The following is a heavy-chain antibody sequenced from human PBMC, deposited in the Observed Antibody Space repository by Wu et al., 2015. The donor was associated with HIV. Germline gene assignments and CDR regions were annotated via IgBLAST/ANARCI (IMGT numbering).Heavy chain of an antibody. CDR1: GGPFSTQT. Sequence: QVQLVQSGAEVAKPGSSVKVSCKASGGPFSTQTISWVRQAPGQGLEWMGGIIPSFVTAHYAQKFQGRVTITTDESTSTAYMELSSLRSEDAAVYYCATDGDYISGSVYWGQGTLVTVSS. D-gene: IGHD6-19*01. CDR2: IIPSFVTA. CDR3: ATDGDYISGSVY. V-gene: IGHV1-69*05. J-gene: IGHJ4*02.